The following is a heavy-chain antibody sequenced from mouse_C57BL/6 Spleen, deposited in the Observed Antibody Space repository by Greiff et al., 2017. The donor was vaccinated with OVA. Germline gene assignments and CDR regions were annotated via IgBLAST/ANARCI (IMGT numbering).Heavy chain of an antibody. J-gene: IGHJ1*03. V-gene: IGHV1-4*01. CDR2: INPSSGYT. Sequence: VQLQQSGADLARPGASVKMSCKASGYTFTSYTMHWVKQRPGQGLEWIGYINPSSGYTKYNQKFKDKATLTADKSSSTAYMQLSSLTSEDSAVYYCARSGFTTVVATDWYFDVWGTGTTVTVSS. CDR3: ARSGFTTVVATDWYFDV. CDR1: GYTFTSYT. D-gene: IGHD1-1*01.